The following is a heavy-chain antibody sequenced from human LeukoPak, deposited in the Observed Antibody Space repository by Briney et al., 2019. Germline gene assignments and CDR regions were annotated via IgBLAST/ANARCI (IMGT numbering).Heavy chain of an antibody. CDR1: GYTFTSYD. CDR3: ARVRCSGGSCYSGYAFDI. J-gene: IGHJ3*02. Sequence: ASVKVSCKASGYTFTSYDINWVRQATGQGLEWMGWMNPNSGNTGYAQKFQGRVTMTRNTSISTAYMELSSLRSEDTAVYYCARVRCSGGSCYSGYAFDIWGRGTMVTVSS. V-gene: IGHV1-8*01. CDR2: MNPNSGNT. D-gene: IGHD2-15*01.